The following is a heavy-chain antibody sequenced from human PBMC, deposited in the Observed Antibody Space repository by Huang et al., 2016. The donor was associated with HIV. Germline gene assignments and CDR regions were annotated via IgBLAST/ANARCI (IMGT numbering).Heavy chain of an antibody. CDR1: TFTFGAYW. J-gene: IGHJ6*02. Sequence: VESGGRLVQPGGSIRLSCVGSTFTFGAYWMSWVRQSPGKGLGWGANIKQDESEKDYVESVKGRFNISRDNAKKVLFLEMNNVRVEDTATYYCATKTAAMDIWGQGTTVTVS. D-gene: IGHD1-7*01. CDR3: ATKTAAMDI. V-gene: IGHV3-7*01. CDR2: IKQDESEK.